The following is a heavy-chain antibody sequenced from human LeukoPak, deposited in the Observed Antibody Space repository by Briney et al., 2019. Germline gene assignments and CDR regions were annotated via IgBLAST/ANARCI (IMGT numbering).Heavy chain of an antibody. J-gene: IGHJ6*03. CDR1: GFTFDDYA. D-gene: IGHD5-24*01. Sequence: QAGGSLRLSCAASGFTFDDYAMHWVRQVPGKGLEWVSLISGDGYSTYYVDSVKGRFTISRDNSKNSLYLQMNSLRTEDTALYYCAKDNWDGSNKGYMGVWGKGTTVTVSS. CDR2: ISGDGYST. V-gene: IGHV3-43*02. CDR3: AKDNWDGSNKGYMGV.